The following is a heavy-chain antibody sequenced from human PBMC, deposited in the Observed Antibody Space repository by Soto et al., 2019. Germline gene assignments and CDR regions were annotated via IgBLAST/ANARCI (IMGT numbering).Heavy chain of an antibody. CDR2: IYYSGST. D-gene: IGHD3-22*01. CDR1: GGSISSSSYY. V-gene: IGHV4-39*01. J-gene: IGHJ5*02. Sequence: QLQLQESGPGLVKPSETLSLTCTVSGGSISSSSYYWGWIRQPPGKGLEWIGSIYYSGSTYYNPSLKSRVTISVDTPKNQFSMKLSSVTAADTAVYHCARHGDYYDSSGYYSYNWFDPWGQGTLVTVSS. CDR3: ARHGDYYDSSGYYSYNWFDP.